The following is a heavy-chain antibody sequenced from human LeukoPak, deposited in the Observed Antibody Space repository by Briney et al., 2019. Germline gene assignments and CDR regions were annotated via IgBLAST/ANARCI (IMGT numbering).Heavy chain of an antibody. CDR2: IYYSGST. D-gene: IGHD6-13*01. CDR1: GGSISSYY. V-gene: IGHV4-39*01. J-gene: IGHJ4*02. CDR3: ARHFAAAEGTDY. Sequence: PSETLSLTCTVSGGSISSYYWGWIRQPPGKGLEWIGSIYYSGSTYYNPSLKSRVTISVDTSKNQFSLKLSSVTAADTAVYYCARHFAAAEGTDYWGQGTLVTVSS.